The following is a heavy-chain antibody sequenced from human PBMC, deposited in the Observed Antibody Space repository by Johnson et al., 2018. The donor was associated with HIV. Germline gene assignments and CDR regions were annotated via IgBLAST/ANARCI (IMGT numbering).Heavy chain of an antibody. V-gene: IGHV3-7*02. J-gene: IGHJ3*02. Sequence: MLLVESGGCLVQPGGSLRLSCAASGFRFSSYWMSWVRQAPGKGLEWVANIKQDGSEKYYVDSVKGRFTISRDNAKNSLYVQMNSLRVEDTAVYYCARSKDCSGGSCPDAFDIWGQGTMVIVSS. CDR3: ARSKDCSGGSCPDAFDI. CDR2: IKQDGSEK. D-gene: IGHD2-15*01. CDR1: GFRFSSYW.